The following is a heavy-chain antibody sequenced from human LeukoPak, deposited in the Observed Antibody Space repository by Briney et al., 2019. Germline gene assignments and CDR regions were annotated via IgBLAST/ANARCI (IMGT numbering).Heavy chain of an antibody. Sequence: PGGSLRLSCAASGFTVSSKHMNWVRQAPGKGLGWVSVLYPAGNTYYADSVKGRLTISRDNSENTLYLQMNSLRPDDTAVYYCARGAAYTYGFFDPWGQGTLVTVSS. CDR1: GFTVSSKH. J-gene: IGHJ5*02. CDR2: LYPAGNT. V-gene: IGHV3-53*05. D-gene: IGHD5-18*01. CDR3: ARGAAYTYGFFDP.